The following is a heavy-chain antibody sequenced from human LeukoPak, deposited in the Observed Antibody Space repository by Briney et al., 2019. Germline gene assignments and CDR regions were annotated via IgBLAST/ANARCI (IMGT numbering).Heavy chain of an antibody. CDR2: ISGSGGNT. CDR3: AKAPPCSTSCPNYYGMDV. D-gene: IGHD2-2*01. Sequence: SGGSLRLSCAASGFTFSSYVMSWVRQAPGKGLEWVSAISGSGGNTYYADSVKGRFTISRDNSKNTLYLQMNSLRAEDTAVYYCAKAPPCSTSCPNYYGMDVWGQGTTVTVSS. CDR1: GFTFSSYV. J-gene: IGHJ6*02. V-gene: IGHV3-23*01.